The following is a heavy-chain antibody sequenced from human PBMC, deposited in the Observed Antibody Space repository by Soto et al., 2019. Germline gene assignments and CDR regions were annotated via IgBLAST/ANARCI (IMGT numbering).Heavy chain of an antibody. Sequence: QVQLQESGPGLVKPSETLSLTCTVSDGSMKNYYWNWIRQPPGKGLEWIGYMHSNGNTNYNPSLKSRVTISIDTSRNQFSLRLSSVTAADTAVFYCARDRGDDEYFDQWGQGTLVTVSS. CDR1: DGSMKNYY. D-gene: IGHD4-17*01. V-gene: IGHV4-59*01. CDR3: ARDRGDDEYFDQ. CDR2: MHSNGNT. J-gene: IGHJ4*02.